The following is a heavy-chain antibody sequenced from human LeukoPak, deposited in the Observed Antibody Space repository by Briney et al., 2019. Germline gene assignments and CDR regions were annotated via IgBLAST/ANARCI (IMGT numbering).Heavy chain of an antibody. Sequence: PGGSLRLSCAASGFTFDDYAMHWVRQAPGKGLEWVSGISWNSGSIGYADSVKGRFTISRDNAKNSLYLQMNSLRAEDTALYYCAKDPDGIAAAGYFDYWGQGTLVTVSS. CDR2: ISWNSGSI. V-gene: IGHV3-9*01. D-gene: IGHD6-13*01. CDR1: GFTFDDYA. J-gene: IGHJ4*02. CDR3: AKDPDGIAAAGYFDY.